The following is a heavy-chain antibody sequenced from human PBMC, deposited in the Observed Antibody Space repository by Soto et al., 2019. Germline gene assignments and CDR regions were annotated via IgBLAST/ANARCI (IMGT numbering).Heavy chain of an antibody. CDR3: TTDGGYSSSWLEFDY. Sequence: GGSLRLSCAASGFTFSNAWMSWVRQAPGKGLEWVGRIKSKTDGGTTDYAAPVKGRFTISRDDSKNTLYLQMNSLKTEDTAVYYCTTDGGYSSSWLEFDYWGQGTLVTVSS. CDR2: IKSKTDGGTT. CDR1: GFTFSNAW. V-gene: IGHV3-15*01. J-gene: IGHJ4*02. D-gene: IGHD6-13*01.